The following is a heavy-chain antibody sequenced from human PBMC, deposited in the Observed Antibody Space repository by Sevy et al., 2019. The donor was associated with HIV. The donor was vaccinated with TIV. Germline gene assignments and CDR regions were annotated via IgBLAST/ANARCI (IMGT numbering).Heavy chain of an antibody. CDR2: FDPEYGEI. Sequence: ASVNVSCKVSGYTLTELSIHWVRQAPGKGLEWMGGFDPEYGEIIYAQKFQGRVTMTEDTSAETGYMELSSLRSDDTAVYYCATSYRIAVADFDYWGQGTQVTVSS. J-gene: IGHJ4*02. CDR1: GYTLTELS. V-gene: IGHV1-24*01. CDR3: ATSYRIAVADFDY. D-gene: IGHD6-19*01.